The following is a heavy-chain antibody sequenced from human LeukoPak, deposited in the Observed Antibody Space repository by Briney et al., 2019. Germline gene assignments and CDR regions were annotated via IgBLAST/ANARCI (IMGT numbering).Heavy chain of an antibody. CDR2: IYYSGST. V-gene: IGHV4-31*03. CDR3: AKGSKGPDRNYLTVYWVQP. J-gene: IGHJ5*02. D-gene: IGHD4-4*01. CDR1: GGSISSGGYY. Sequence: SETLSLTCTVSGGSISSGGYYWSWIRQHPGKGLEWIGYIYYSGSTYYNPSLKSRVTISVDTSKNQFSLKLSSVTAAGTAVYYWAKGSKGPDRNYLTVYWVQPWGQGNLVTGSS.